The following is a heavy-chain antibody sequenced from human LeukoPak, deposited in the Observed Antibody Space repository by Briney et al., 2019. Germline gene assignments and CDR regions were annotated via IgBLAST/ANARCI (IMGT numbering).Heavy chain of an antibody. V-gene: IGHV1-18*01. D-gene: IGHD3-9*01. CDR1: GYTFTSYG. CDR3: ARHGTYYDILTGYYVPFDY. J-gene: IGHJ4*02. Sequence: ASVKVSCKASGYTFTSYGISWVRQAPGQGLEWMGWISAYNGNTNYAQKLQGRVTMTTDTSTSTAYMELRSLRSDDTAVYYCARHGTYYDILTGYYVPFDYWGQGTLVTVSS. CDR2: ISAYNGNT.